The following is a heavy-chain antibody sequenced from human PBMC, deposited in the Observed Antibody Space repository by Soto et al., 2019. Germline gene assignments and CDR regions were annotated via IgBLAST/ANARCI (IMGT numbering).Heavy chain of an antibody. Sequence: ASVKVSCKASGYTFTSYYMHWVRQAPGQGLEWMGIINPSGGSTNYAQKFQGRVTITADESTSTAYMELSSLRSEDTAVYYCAREGLVLVPTAVNSDYYYYAMDVWGQGTTVTVSS. D-gene: IGHD2-2*01. CDR2: INPSGGST. V-gene: IGHV1-46*01. J-gene: IGHJ6*02. CDR1: GYTFTSYY. CDR3: AREGLVLVPTAVNSDYYYYAMDV.